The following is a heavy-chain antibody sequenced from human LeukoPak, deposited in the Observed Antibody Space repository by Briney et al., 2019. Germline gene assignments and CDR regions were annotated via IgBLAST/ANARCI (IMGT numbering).Heavy chain of an antibody. CDR3: ARDFTVIPLVAAFDI. D-gene: IGHD3-22*01. J-gene: IGHJ3*02. Sequence: SQTLSLTCAISGDSVSSNSAAWNWIRQSPSRGLEWLGRTYYRSKWYYGYAVSVKSRVTVNPDTSKNQFSLHLNSVTPEDTAVYYCARDFTVIPLVAAFDIWGQGTMVTVSS. V-gene: IGHV6-1*01. CDR1: GDSVSSNSAA. CDR2: TYYRSKWYY.